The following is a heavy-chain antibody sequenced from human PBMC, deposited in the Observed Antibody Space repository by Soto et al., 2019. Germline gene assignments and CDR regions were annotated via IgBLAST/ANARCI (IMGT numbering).Heavy chain of an antibody. CDR1: GYTFTSYA. V-gene: IGHV1-3*01. CDR3: ARVRYYYDSSGYYFDY. CDR2: INAGNGNT. Sequence: ASVKVSCKASGYTFTSYAMHWVRQAPGQRLEWMGWINAGNGNTKYSQKFQGRVTITRDTSASTAYMELSSLRSEDTAVYYCARVRYYYDSSGYYFDYWGQGTLVTAPQ. D-gene: IGHD3-22*01. J-gene: IGHJ4*02.